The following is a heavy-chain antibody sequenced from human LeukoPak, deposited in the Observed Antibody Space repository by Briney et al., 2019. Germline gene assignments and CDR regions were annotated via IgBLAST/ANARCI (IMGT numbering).Heavy chain of an antibody. Sequence: SETLSLTCAVYGGSFSAYYWSWIRQPPGKGLEWIGYIYYSGSTNYNPSLKSRVTISVDTSKNQFSLKLSSVTAADTAVYYCARLDYYYGMDVWGQGTTVTVSS. CDR2: IYYSGST. CDR1: GGSFSAYY. V-gene: IGHV4-59*08. CDR3: ARLDYYYGMDV. J-gene: IGHJ6*02.